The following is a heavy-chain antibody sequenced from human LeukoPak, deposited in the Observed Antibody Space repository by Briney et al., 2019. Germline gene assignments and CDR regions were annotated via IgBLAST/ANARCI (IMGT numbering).Heavy chain of an antibody. V-gene: IGHV4-59*12. J-gene: IGHJ4*02. Sequence: SETLSLTCTVSGGSISSYYWSWIRQPPGKGLEWIGYIYYTGSTSYNPSLKSRVTISVDTSKNQFSLKLSSVTAADTAVYYCARGRRKGGYCSSTSCSPFDYWGQGTLVTVSS. CDR3: ARGRRKGGYCSSTSCSPFDY. D-gene: IGHD2-2*01. CDR1: GGSISSYY. CDR2: IYYTGST.